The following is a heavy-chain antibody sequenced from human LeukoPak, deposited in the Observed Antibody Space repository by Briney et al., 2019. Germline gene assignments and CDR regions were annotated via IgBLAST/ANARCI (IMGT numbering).Heavy chain of an antibody. J-gene: IGHJ3*02. D-gene: IGHD1-26*01. CDR2: INPNSGGT. CDR1: GYTFTGYY. V-gene: IGHV1-2*02. CDR3: ASVSGELLSDAFDI. Sequence: WASVTVSCKASGYTFTGYYMHWVRQAPGQGLEWMGWINPNSGGTNYAQKFQGRVTMTRDTSISTAYMELSRLRSDDTAVYYCASVSGELLSDAFDIWGQGTMVTVSS.